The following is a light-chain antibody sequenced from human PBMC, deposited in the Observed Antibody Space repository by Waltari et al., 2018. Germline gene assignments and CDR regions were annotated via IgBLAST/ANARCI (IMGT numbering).Light chain of an antibody. CDR3: SSYTSIIPPFL. CDR1: SSALGGYSF. CDR2: DVS. V-gene: IGLV2-14*03. Sequence: QSALTQPACVSGSSGQSITISCTRSSSALGGYSFVSWYQHHPGKAPKLIISDVSHRPSGVSNRFSGSKSGNTASLTISGLQPEDEADYYCSSYTSIIPPFLFGTGTKV. J-gene: IGLJ1*01.